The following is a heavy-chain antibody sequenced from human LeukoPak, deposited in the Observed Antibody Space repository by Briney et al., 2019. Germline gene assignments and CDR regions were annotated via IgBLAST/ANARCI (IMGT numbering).Heavy chain of an antibody. D-gene: IGHD3-16*02. CDR1: GFTFSSYA. Sequence: GWSLRLSCAASGFTFSSYAMSWVRQAPGKGLEWVSAISGSGGSTYYADSVKGRFTISRDNSKNTLYLQMNSLRAEDTAVYYCAKDYDYVWGSYRNNWFDPWGQGTLVTVSS. CDR2: ISGSGGST. CDR3: AKDYDYVWGSYRNNWFDP. J-gene: IGHJ5*02. V-gene: IGHV3-23*01.